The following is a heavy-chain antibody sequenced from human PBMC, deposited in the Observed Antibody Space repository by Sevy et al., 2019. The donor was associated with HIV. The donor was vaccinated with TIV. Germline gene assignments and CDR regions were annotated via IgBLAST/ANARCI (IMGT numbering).Heavy chain of an antibody. J-gene: IGHJ4*02. D-gene: IGHD6-19*01. CDR2: IKQDGSEK. Sequence: GGSLRLSCAASGFTFSSYWMSWVRHAPGKGLEWVVNIKQDGSEKYYVDSVKGRFTISRDNAKNSLYLQMNSLRAEDTAVYYCATLPAVAGLDYWGQGTLVTVSS. V-gene: IGHV3-7*01. CDR3: ATLPAVAGLDY. CDR1: GFTFSSYW.